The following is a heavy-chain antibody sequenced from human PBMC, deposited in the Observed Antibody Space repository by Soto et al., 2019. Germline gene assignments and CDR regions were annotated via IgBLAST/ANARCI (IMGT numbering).Heavy chain of an antibody. V-gene: IGHV1-18*01. CDR2: ISAYNGNT. CDR3: ARDMWPHYDILTGYYEFDY. Sequence: GASVKVSWKASGYTFTSYGISWVRQAPGQGLEWMGWISAYNGNTNYAQKLQGRVTMTTDTSTSTAYMELRSLRSDDTAVYYCARDMWPHYDILTGYYEFDYWGQGTLVTVSS. J-gene: IGHJ4*02. D-gene: IGHD3-9*01. CDR1: GYTFTSYG.